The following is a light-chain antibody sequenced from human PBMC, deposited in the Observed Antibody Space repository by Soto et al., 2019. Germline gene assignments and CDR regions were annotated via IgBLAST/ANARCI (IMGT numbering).Light chain of an antibody. CDR2: EVS. Sequence: QSVLTQPASVSGSPGQSITISCTGTSSDVGSYNLVSWYQQHPGKAPKLIIYEVSKRPSGVSNRFSGSKSGNTASLTISGLQAEDEADYSCSSLAGRAPVLGTGTKLPV. CDR1: SSDVGSYNL. J-gene: IGLJ1*01. V-gene: IGLV2-23*02. CDR3: SSLAGRAPV.